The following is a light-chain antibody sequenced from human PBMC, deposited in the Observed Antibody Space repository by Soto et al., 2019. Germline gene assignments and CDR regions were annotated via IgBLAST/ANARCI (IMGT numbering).Light chain of an antibody. CDR1: QSVSSN. J-gene: IGKJ5*01. CDR3: QQRSYPIT. V-gene: IGKV3-15*01. Sequence: EIVMTQSPATLSVSPGERATLSCRASQSVSSNLAWYQQKPGQAPRLLIYGGSTRATCIPARFTGSGSGTEFTLTISSLQSEDFAVYYCQQRSYPITFGQGTRWRL. CDR2: GGS.